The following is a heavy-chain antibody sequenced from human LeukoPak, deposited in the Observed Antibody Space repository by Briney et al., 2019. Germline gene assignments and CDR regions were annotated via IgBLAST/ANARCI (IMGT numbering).Heavy chain of an antibody. D-gene: IGHD3-9*01. CDR2: ISGSGGST. V-gene: IGHV3-23*01. Sequence: GGSLRLSCAASGFTFSSYAMSWVRRAPGKGLEWVSAISGSGGSTYYADSVKGRFTISRDNSKNTLYLQMNSLRAEDTAVYYCAKDFAVTGYDILTGYYEGEGYFDYWGQGTLVTVSS. CDR1: GFTFSSYA. J-gene: IGHJ4*02. CDR3: AKDFAVTGYDILTGYYEGEGYFDY.